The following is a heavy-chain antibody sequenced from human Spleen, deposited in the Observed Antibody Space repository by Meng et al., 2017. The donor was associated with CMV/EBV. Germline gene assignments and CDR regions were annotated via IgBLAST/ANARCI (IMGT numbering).Heavy chain of an antibody. CDR1: GFTFSSYG. CDR2: IRYDESNK. J-gene: IGHJ6*02. D-gene: IGHD2-2*01. V-gene: IGHV3-30*02. Sequence: GGSLRLSCAASGFTFSSYGMHWVRQAPGKGLEWVAFIRYDESNKYYADSVKGRFTISRDNSKNTLYLQMNSLRAEDTAVYYCAKGGRVVPAAWRHEIWGQGTTVTVSS. CDR3: AKGGRVVPAAWRHEI.